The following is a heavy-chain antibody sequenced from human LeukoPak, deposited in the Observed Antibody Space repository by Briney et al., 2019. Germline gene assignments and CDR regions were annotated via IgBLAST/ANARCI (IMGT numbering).Heavy chain of an antibody. Sequence: GGSLRLSCAASGFTFSSYGMHWVRQAPGKGLEWVAVISYDGSNKYYADSVKGRFTISRDNSKNTLYLQMNSLRAEDTAVYYCARGRTLIRLGELSFFDYWGQGTLVTVSS. D-gene: IGHD3-16*02. CDR3: ARGRTLIRLGELSFFDY. CDR2: ISYDGSNK. J-gene: IGHJ4*02. CDR1: GFTFSSYG. V-gene: IGHV3-30*03.